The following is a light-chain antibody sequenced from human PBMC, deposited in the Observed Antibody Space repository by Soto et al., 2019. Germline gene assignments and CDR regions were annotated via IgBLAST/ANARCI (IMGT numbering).Light chain of an antibody. Sequence: EIVLTQSPATLSLSPGERATLSCRASQSVSSSYLAWYQQKPGQAPRLLIHGASNRAAGIPVRFSGSGSGTDFTLTISSLEPEDFAVYYCQQRDNWPPTWTFGQGTKVDIK. CDR3: QQRDNWPPTWT. J-gene: IGKJ1*01. CDR1: QSVSSSY. V-gene: IGKV3-11*01. CDR2: GAS.